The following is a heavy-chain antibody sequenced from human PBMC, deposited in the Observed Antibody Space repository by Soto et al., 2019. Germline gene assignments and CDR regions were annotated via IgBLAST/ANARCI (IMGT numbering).Heavy chain of an antibody. Sequence: EVQLLESGGGLVQPGGSLRLSCAASGFTFSSYAMSWVRQAPGKGLEWVSAISGSGGSTYYADSVKGRFTISRDNSKNTLYLQMNSLRAEDTAVYYCAKSGKPHSPLLWFGDPNGRDAFDIWGQGTMVTVSS. CDR2: ISGSGGST. CDR3: AKSGKPHSPLLWFGDPNGRDAFDI. CDR1: GFTFSSYA. J-gene: IGHJ3*02. V-gene: IGHV3-23*01. D-gene: IGHD3-10*01.